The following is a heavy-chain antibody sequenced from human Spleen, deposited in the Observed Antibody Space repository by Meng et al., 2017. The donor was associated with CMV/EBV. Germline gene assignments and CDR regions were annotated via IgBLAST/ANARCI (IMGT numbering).Heavy chain of an antibody. V-gene: IGHV4-4*01. CDR3: ARKNIAVAGSFDY. J-gene: IGHJ4*02. CDR2: TYHSGST. Sequence: GSLRLSCAVSGGSISNSNWWSWVRQPPGKGLEWIGETYHSGSTNYNPSLKSRVTISVDKSKNQFSLKLSSVTAADTAVYFCARKNIAVAGSFDYWGQGTLVTVSS. D-gene: IGHD6-19*01. CDR1: GGSISNSNW.